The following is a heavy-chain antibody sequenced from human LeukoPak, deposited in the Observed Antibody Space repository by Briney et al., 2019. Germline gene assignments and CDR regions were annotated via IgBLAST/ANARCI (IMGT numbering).Heavy chain of an antibody. CDR3: ARDCYYDSSGYYCH. Sequence: GSLRLSCAASGFTFSSYEVNWVRQAPGKGLEWVSSISSSSSYIYYADSVKGRFTISRDNAKNSLYLQMNSLRAEDTAVYYCARDCYYDSSGYYCHWGQGTLVTVSS. CDR1: GFTFSSYE. D-gene: IGHD3-22*01. J-gene: IGHJ4*02. CDR2: ISSSSSYI. V-gene: IGHV3-21*01.